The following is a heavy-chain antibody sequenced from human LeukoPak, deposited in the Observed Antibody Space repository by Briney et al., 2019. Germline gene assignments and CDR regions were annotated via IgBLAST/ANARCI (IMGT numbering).Heavy chain of an antibody. CDR3: ARGIVGATVDY. D-gene: IGHD1-26*01. J-gene: IGHJ4*02. CDR2: IYYSGST. Sequence: TLSLTCTVSGGSISSGGYYWSWIRQHPGKGLEWIGYIYYSGSTYYNPSLKSRVTISVDTSKNQFSLKLGSVTAADTAVYYCARGIVGATVDYWGQGTLVTVSS. V-gene: IGHV4-31*03. CDR1: GGSISSGGYY.